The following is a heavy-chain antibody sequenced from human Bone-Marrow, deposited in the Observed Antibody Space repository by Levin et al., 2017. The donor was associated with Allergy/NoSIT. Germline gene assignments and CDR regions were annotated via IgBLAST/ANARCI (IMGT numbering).Heavy chain of an antibody. CDR3: AKEKVVAAEYFQH. J-gene: IGHJ1*01. D-gene: IGHD2-15*01. CDR2: ISYDGSNK. V-gene: IGHV3-30*18. CDR1: GFSFSNYG. Sequence: GESLKISCAASGFSFSNYGMHWVRQAPGKGLEWVAVISYDGSNKFYADSVKGRFTISRDNSKNTLYLQMNSLRAEDTAVYYCAKEKVVAAEYFQHWGQGTLVTVSS.